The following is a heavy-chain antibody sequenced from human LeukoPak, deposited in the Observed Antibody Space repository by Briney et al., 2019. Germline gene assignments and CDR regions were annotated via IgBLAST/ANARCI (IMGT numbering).Heavy chain of an antibody. D-gene: IGHD2-2*01. CDR2: ISYDGSNK. J-gene: IGHJ4*02. CDR1: GFTFSSYA. CDR3: ARGGGSTDSRYCSSTSCLVDY. V-gene: IGHV3-30-3*01. Sequence: GGSLRLSCAASGFTFSSYAMHWVRQAPGKGLGWVAVISYDGSNKYYADSVKGRFTISRDNSKNTLYLQMNSLRAEDPAVYYCARGGGSTDSRYCSSTSCLVDYWGQGTLVTASS.